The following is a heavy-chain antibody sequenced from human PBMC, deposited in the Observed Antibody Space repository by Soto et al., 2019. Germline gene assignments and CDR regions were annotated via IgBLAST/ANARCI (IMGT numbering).Heavy chain of an antibody. V-gene: IGHV1-69*13. CDR3: ARGRGAAAPAALLYAFDI. CDR2: SMAIFGTA. CDR1: GCSFRRYA. J-gene: IGHJ3*02. D-gene: IGHD6-13*01. Sequence: VNVSCDLSGCSFRRYAISRVRQAPAPGLEWVGGSMAIFGTAEYAQKFPGRVTITADESTSTGYMELSSLRSEDTAVYYCARGRGAAAPAALLYAFDIWGQGTMVTVSS.